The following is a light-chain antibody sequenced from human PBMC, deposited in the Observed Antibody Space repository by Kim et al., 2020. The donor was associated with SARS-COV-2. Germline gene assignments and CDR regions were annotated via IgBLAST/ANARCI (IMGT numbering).Light chain of an antibody. Sequence: GDRVTITCRASQSIGTFLAWYQQKPGKAPELLIYWASSLDSGVPSRFSGSGSGTEFTLTISSLPPYHFGTYYCQQYSTNCTFGRGPKVE. CDR3: QQYSTNCT. J-gene: IGKJ1*01. V-gene: IGKV1-5*03. CDR2: WAS. CDR1: QSIGTF.